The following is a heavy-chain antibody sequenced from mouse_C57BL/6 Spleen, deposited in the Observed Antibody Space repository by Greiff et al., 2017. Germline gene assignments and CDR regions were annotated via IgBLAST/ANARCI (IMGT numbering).Heavy chain of an antibody. Sequence: EVQLQQSGPELVKPGASVKMSCKASGYTFTDYNMHWVKQSHGKSLEWIGYINPNNGGTSYNQKFKGKATLTVNKPSSTAYMELRSLTSEDSAVYYCARGATGTGYFDVWGTGTTVTVSS. J-gene: IGHJ1*03. V-gene: IGHV1-22*01. CDR3: ARGATGTGYFDV. CDR2: INPNNGGT. D-gene: IGHD4-1*02. CDR1: GYTFTDYN.